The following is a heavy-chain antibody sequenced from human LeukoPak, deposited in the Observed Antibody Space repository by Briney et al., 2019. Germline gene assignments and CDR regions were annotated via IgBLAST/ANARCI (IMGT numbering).Heavy chain of an antibody. CDR1: GGSISSYY. J-gene: IGHJ4*02. D-gene: IGHD5-18*01. Sequence: SETLSLTCTDSGGSISSYYWSWIRQPPGKGLEWIGYIYYSGSTNDNPSLKSRVTISVDTSKNQFSLKLSPVTAADTAVYYCAGGTWIQLWFNWGQGTLVTVSS. V-gene: IGHV4-59*01. CDR2: IYYSGST. CDR3: AGGTWIQLWFN.